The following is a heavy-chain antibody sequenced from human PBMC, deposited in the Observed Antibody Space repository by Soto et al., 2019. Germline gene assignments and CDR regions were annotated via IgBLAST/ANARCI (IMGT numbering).Heavy chain of an antibody. V-gene: IGHV1-69*15. D-gene: IGHD3-16*01. Sequence: QVQLEQSGAEVKKPGSSMKVSCKASGGTFNNYVFSWVRQAPGQGLERMGRLGPKYNVATYAQNFQGRATIGADESTGEAYMELSSLASRDTAVYYCAIEGGGATGPVRTHWFDPWGQGTLVTVSS. J-gene: IGHJ5*02. CDR2: LGPKYNVA. CDR3: AIEGGGATGPVRTHWFDP. CDR1: GGTFNNYV.